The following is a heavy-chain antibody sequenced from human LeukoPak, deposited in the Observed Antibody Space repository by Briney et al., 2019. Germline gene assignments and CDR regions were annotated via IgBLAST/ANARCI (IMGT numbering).Heavy chain of an antibody. CDR1: GGSFSGYY. Sequence: SKTLSLTCAVYGGSFSGYYWSWIRQPPGKGLEWIGEINHSGSTNYNPSLKSRVTISVDTSKNQFSLKLSSVTAADTAVYYCARLGKPGYCSSTSCYTFDYWGQGTLVTVSS. CDR3: ARLGKPGYCSSTSCYTFDY. CDR2: INHSGST. D-gene: IGHD2-2*02. V-gene: IGHV4-34*01. J-gene: IGHJ4*02.